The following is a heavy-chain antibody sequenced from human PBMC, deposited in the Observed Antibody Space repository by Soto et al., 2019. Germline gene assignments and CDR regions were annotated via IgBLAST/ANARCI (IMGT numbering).Heavy chain of an antibody. D-gene: IGHD3-3*01. CDR3: AKDRNDFWSGYYHNWFDP. CDR1: GFTFSSYA. CDR2: ISGSGGST. V-gene: IGHV3-23*01. J-gene: IGHJ5*02. Sequence: GGSLRLSCAASGFTFSSYAMSWVRQAPGKGLEWVSAISGSGGSTYYADSVKGRLTISRDNSKNTLYLQMNSLRAEDTAVYYCAKDRNDFWSGYYHNWFDPWGQGTLVTVSS.